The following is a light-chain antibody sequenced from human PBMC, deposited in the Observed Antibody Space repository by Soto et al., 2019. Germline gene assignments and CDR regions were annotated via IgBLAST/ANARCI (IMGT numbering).Light chain of an antibody. CDR1: QGISSY. CDR2: AAS. Sequence: DIQLTQSPSLLSASVGARLTITFRASQGISSYLAWYQQTQVKAAKLLIYAASILQSGVPSRFSGSGSGTEFPLTISSLQPEDFATYYCQQLNSYPLTFGGGTKVDIK. J-gene: IGKJ4*01. V-gene: IGKV1-9*01. CDR3: QQLNSYPLT.